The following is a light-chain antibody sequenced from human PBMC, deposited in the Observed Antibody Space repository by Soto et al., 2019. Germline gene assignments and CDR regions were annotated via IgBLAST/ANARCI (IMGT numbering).Light chain of an antibody. V-gene: IGLV2-8*01. CDR2: EVN. Sequence: QSVLTQPPSASGSPGQSVAISCTGTSSDVGGYNYVSWYQQHPGKAPKLMIYEVNKRPSGVPDRFSGSKSGNTASLTISGLQADDEADYYCSSYAGSSNVFATGTKVTVL. CDR1: SSDVGGYNY. J-gene: IGLJ1*01. CDR3: SSYAGSSNV.